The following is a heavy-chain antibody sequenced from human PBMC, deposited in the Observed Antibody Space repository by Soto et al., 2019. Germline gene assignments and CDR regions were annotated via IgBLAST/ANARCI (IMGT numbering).Heavy chain of an antibody. CDR3: AGSHRSPFDY. J-gene: IGHJ4*02. Sequence: SETLSLTCTVSGVSISSDDYYWTWIRQPPGEGLEWIGYIYYIGRTHYNPSLMSRVTISMDTSKNQFSLKLSSVTAADTAVYYCAGSHRSPFDYWGQGTLVTVSS. CDR2: IYYIGRT. CDR1: GVSISSDDYY. D-gene: IGHD2-15*01. V-gene: IGHV4-30-4*02.